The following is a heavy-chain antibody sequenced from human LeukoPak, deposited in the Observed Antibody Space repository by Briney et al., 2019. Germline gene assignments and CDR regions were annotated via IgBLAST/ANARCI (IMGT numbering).Heavy chain of an antibody. J-gene: IGHJ3*02. V-gene: IGHV1-69*06. Sequence: SVKVSCKASGGTFSSYAISWVRQAPGQGLEWMGGIIPIFGTANYAQKFQGRVTITADKSTSTAYMELGSLRSEDTAVYYCARLSVSAGRHDFDIWGQGTMVTVSS. CDR2: IIPIFGTA. CDR3: ARLSVSAGRHDFDI. CDR1: GGTFSSYA. D-gene: IGHD6-19*01.